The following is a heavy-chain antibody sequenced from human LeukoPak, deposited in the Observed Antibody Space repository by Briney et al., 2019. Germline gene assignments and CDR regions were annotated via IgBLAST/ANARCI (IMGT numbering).Heavy chain of an antibody. Sequence: PSETLSLTCTVSGGSISSYYWSWIRQPPGKGLEWIGYIYYSGSTNYNPSLKSRVTISVDTSKNQFSLKLSSVTAADTAVYYCARVAGRATMVRGVDILDYWGQGTLVTVSS. V-gene: IGHV4-59*01. CDR1: GGSISSYY. J-gene: IGHJ4*02. D-gene: IGHD3-10*01. CDR2: IYYSGST. CDR3: ARVAGRATMVRGVDILDY.